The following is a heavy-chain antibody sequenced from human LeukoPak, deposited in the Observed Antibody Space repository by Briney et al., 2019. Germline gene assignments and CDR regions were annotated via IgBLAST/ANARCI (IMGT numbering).Heavy chain of an antibody. CDR3: AKASRGYCTGAFCYHFDS. D-gene: IGHD2-8*02. J-gene: IGHJ4*02. CDR2: FSGGMTTT. Sequence: GGALRLSCAASGFTFSSYAMSWVRQAPGKGLEWVSTFSGGMTTTGHADAVKGRFTLSRDNYKNAVYLQINSQRAEDTAVYYCAKASRGYCTGAFCYHFDSWGPGTLVTVSS. V-gene: IGHV3-23*01. CDR1: GFTFSSYA.